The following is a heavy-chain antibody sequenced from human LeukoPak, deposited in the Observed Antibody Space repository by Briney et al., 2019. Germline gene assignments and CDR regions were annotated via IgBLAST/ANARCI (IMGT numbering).Heavy chain of an antibody. J-gene: IGHJ4*02. D-gene: IGHD7-27*01. CDR1: GGSVGTYY. V-gene: IGHV4-4*07. CDR3: VRDGPSWGLL. CDR2: IFTTGGA. Sequence: SETLSLTCTVSGGSVGTYYWSWIRQPAGKGLEWIGRIFTTGGANYNPSLKSRVTMSLDTSKNLFSLKLNSVTAADTAVYYCVRDGPSWGLLWGQGALVTVSS.